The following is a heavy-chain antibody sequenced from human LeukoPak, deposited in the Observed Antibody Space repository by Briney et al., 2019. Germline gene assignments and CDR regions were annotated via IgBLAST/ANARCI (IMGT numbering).Heavy chain of an antibody. V-gene: IGHV4-34*01. D-gene: IGHD3-10*01. CDR2: INHSGST. J-gene: IGHJ4*02. CDR1: GGSFSGYY. Sequence: SETLSLTCAVYGGSFSGYYWSWIRQPPGKGLEWIGEINHSGSTNYNPSLKSRVTISVDTSKNQFSLKLSSVTAADTAVYYCARGQMVRRTYYYGSGSYYSSYFDYWGQGTLVTVSS. CDR3: ARGQMVRRTYYYGSGSYYSSYFDY.